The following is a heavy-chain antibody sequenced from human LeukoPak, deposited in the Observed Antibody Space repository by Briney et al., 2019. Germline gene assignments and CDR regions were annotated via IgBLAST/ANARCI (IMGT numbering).Heavy chain of an antibody. CDR1: GGTFSSYA. D-gene: IGHD2-2*01. CDR2: ISPIFGTA. J-gene: IGHJ6*03. Sequence: SVKDSCKDPGGTFSSYAISWVRQAPEQGLEWMGGISPIFGTANSAQKFQGRVTIAADESTSTAYMELSSLRSEDTAVYYCASQSHHCSSTSCYMDVWGKGTTVTVSS. CDR3: ASQSHHCSSTSCYMDV. V-gene: IGHV1-69*13.